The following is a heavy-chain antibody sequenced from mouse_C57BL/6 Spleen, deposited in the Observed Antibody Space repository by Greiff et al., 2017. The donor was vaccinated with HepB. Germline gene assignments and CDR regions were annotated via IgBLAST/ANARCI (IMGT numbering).Heavy chain of an antibody. Sequence: VQLQQSGAELARPGASVKLSCKASGYTFTSYGISWVKQRTGQGLEWIGEIYPRSGNTYYNEKFKGKATLTADKSSSTAYMELRSLTSEDSAVYFCARRYGSSYVYYFDYWGQGTTLTVSS. V-gene: IGHV1-81*01. D-gene: IGHD1-1*01. J-gene: IGHJ2*01. CDR3: ARRYGSSYVYYFDY. CDR1: GYTFTSYG. CDR2: IYPRSGNT.